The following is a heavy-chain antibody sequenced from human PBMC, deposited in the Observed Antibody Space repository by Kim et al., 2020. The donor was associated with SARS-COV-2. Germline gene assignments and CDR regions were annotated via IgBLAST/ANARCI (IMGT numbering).Heavy chain of an antibody. J-gene: IGHJ1*01. Sequence: GGSLRLSCAASGFTFSSYAMSWVRQAPGKGLEWVSAISGSGGSTYYADSVKGRFTISRDNSKNTLYLQMNSLRAEDTAVYYCAKSPLLWFGELSLYFQHWGQGTLVTVSS. CDR2: ISGSGGST. D-gene: IGHD3-10*01. CDR1: GFTFSSYA. V-gene: IGHV3-23*01. CDR3: AKSPLLWFGELSLYFQH.